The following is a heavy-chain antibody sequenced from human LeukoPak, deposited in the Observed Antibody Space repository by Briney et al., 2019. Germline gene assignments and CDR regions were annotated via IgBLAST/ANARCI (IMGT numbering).Heavy chain of an antibody. D-gene: IGHD6-13*01. CDR2: INPSGGST. Sequence: SVKVSCKASGYTFTSYYMHWVRQAPGQGLEWMGIINPSGGSTSYAQKFQGRVTMTRDTSTSTVYMELSRLRSDDTAVYYCASTQQLVLGYWGQGTLVTVSS. J-gene: IGHJ4*02. CDR1: GYTFTSYY. CDR3: ASTQQLVLGY. V-gene: IGHV1-46*01.